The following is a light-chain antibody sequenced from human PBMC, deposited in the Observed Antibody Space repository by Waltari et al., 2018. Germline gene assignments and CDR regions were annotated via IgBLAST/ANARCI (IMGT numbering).Light chain of an antibody. V-gene: IGLV3-25*02. J-gene: IGLJ7*01. CDR1: ILTKKY. CDR2: KDS. Sequence: YELTQPPSVSVSPGQTARITCSGEILTKKYAKWFQQKSGQAPILVIYKDSERPPGIPERFSSSSSGTTLTLTISGAQAEDEADYFCQSADSSGNHHGLFGGGTRLTVL. CDR3: QSADSSGNHHGL.